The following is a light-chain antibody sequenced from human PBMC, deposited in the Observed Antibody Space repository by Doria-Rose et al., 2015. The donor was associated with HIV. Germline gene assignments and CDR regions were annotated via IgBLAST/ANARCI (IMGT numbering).Light chain of an antibody. CDR3: HQYGTSWT. Sequence: EIVLTQSSGTLSLSPGESATLSCRASQSFSSTYLAWYQQKPGQAPSLLIYDGSTRATGIPDRFSASGSGTDFTLTINRLEPEDFALYYCHQYGTSWTFGQGTKVEI. V-gene: IGKV3-20*01. CDR2: DGS. J-gene: IGKJ1*01. CDR1: QSFSSTY.